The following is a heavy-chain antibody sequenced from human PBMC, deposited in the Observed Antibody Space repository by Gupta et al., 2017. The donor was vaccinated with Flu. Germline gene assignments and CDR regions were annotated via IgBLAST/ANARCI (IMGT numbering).Heavy chain of an antibody. J-gene: IGHJ2*01. CDR3: ARYSQDYGGWYVDR. CDR2: IYYSGST. CDR1: GGSINSGGYY. V-gene: IGHV4-31*03. D-gene: IGHD4-23*01. Sequence: QVQLQESGPGQVKPSQTLSLTCSVSGGSINSGGYYWSWVRQHPGQGLEWIGYIYYSGSTYYNPSLRSRVTVSADTSKNQFSLKWTSMTAADTAVYYCARYSQDYGGWYVDRWGRGALITVSS.